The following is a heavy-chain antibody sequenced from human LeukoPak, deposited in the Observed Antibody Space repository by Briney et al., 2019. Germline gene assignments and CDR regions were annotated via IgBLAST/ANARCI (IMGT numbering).Heavy chain of an antibody. CDR3: ARARDSSGYSNFDY. D-gene: IGHD3-22*01. V-gene: IGHV4-59*01. CDR2: IYYSGNT. Sequence: SETLSLTCTVSGGSISSYYWSWIRQPPGKGLEWIGYIYYSGNTNYNPSLKSRVTISVDTSKNQFSLKLRSDDTAVYYCARARDSSGYSNFDYWGQGTLVTVSS. J-gene: IGHJ4*02. CDR1: GGSISSYY.